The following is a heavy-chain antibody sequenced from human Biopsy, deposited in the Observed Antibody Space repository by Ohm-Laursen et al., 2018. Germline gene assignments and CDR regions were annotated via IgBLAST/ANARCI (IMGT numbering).Heavy chain of an antibody. Sequence: SDTLSLTWAVYNVSFSSFYWSWIRQPPGKGLEWIGEISHTGSTNYNPPLKSRVFMSVDTSRSQFSLKLSSVTAADTAMYYCASVVLGPTNDAFDLWGQGTMVVVSS. CDR3: ASVVLGPTNDAFDL. J-gene: IGHJ3*01. V-gene: IGHV4-34*01. CDR2: ISHTGST. CDR1: NVSFSSFY. D-gene: IGHD3-22*01.